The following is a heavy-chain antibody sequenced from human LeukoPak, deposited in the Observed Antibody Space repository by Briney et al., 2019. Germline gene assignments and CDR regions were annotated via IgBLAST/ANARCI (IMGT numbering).Heavy chain of an antibody. J-gene: IGHJ5*02. CDR3: ARQIVVVTAGTNWFDP. V-gene: IGHV1-18*01. Sequence: GASVKVSCKASGYTFTNYGINWVRQAPGQGLEWMGWISGYNGNTNYAQKLQGRVTMTTDTSTSTAYMELRSLRSDDTAVYYCARQIVVVTAGTNWFDPWGQGTLVTVSS. CDR1: GYTFTNYG. CDR2: ISGYNGNT. D-gene: IGHD2-21*02.